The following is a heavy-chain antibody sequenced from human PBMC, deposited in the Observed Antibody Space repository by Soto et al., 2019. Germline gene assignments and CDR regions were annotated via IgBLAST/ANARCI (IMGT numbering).Heavy chain of an antibody. J-gene: IGHJ6*02. V-gene: IGHV1-46*03. CDR2: ISPSDDST. Sequence: QVHLEQSGAEVRKPGASVRLSCRASTDSFTAYFIHWVRQAPGQGLEWMGMISPSDDSTSYAENFQGRVTMTRATSTETVYMEVTSLRSEDTAVYYCGRNKSEFVDLWGQGTTVFVSS. CDR1: TDSFTAYF. CDR3: GRNKSEFVDL.